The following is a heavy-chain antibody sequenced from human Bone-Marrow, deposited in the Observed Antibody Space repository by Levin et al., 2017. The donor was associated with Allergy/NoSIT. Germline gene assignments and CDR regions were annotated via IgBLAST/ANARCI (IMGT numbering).Heavy chain of an antibody. CDR3: ARGGRARWWY. V-gene: IGHV4-34*01. CDR2: INHSGST. Sequence: SETLSLTCAVYGGSFSGYYWSWIRQPPGKGLEWIGEINHSGSTNYNPSLKSRVTISVDTSKNQFSLKLSSVTAADTAVYYCARGGRARWWYWGQGTLVTVSS. D-gene: IGHD2-8*02. CDR1: GGSFSGYY. J-gene: IGHJ4*02.